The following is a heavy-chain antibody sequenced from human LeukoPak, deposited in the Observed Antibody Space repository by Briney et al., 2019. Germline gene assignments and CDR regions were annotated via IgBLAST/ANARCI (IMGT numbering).Heavy chain of an antibody. J-gene: IGHJ6*03. CDR3: ARIPSYYYYMDV. CDR2: IYTSGST. CDR1: GGSISSGSYY. V-gene: IGHV4-61*02. Sequence: SQTLSLTCTVSGGSISSGSYYWSWIRQPAGKGLEWIGRIYTSGSTNYNPSLKSRVTISVDTSKNQFSLKLSSVTAADTAVCYCARIPSYYYYMDVWGKGTTVTVSS.